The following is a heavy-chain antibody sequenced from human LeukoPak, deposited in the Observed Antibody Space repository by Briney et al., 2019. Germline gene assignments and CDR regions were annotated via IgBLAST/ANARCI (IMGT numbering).Heavy chain of an antibody. Sequence: PGGSLRLSCAASGFTFSSYAMSWVRQAPGKGLEWVSAISGSGGSTYYADPVKGRFTISRDNSKNTLYLQMNSLRAEDTALYYCATKGTTVTTNYFDYWGQGTLVTVSP. CDR1: GFTFSSYA. V-gene: IGHV3-23*01. J-gene: IGHJ4*02. D-gene: IGHD4-11*01. CDR2: ISGSGGST. CDR3: ATKGTTVTTNYFDY.